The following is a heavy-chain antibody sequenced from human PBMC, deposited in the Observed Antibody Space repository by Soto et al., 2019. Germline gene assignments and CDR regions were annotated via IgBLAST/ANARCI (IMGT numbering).Heavy chain of an antibody. J-gene: IGHJ6*02. V-gene: IGHV1-69*02. D-gene: IGHD6-19*01. CDR2: IIPILGIA. Sequence: QVQLVQSGAEVKKPGSSVKVSCKASGGTFSSYTISWVRQAPGQGLEWMGRIIPILGIANYAQKFQGRVTITADKSTSTAYMGLSRLRSEDTAVYYCARRTQWLVPTDNYYGMDVWGQGTTVTVSS. CDR3: ARRTQWLVPTDNYYGMDV. CDR1: GGTFSSYT.